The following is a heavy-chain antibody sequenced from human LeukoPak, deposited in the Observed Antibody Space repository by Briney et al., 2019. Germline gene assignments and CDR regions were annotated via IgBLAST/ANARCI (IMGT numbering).Heavy chain of an antibody. J-gene: IGHJ4*02. CDR1: GFTFSDYY. Sequence: TGGSLRLSCAASGFTFSDYYMSWIRQAPGKGLEWVSYISSSGSTIYYADSVKGRFTISRDNANNSLYLQMTSLRAEDTAVYYCARESYYDSSLLFDYWGQGTLVTVSS. CDR2: ISSSGSTI. V-gene: IGHV3-11*04. CDR3: ARESYYDSSLLFDY. D-gene: IGHD3-22*01.